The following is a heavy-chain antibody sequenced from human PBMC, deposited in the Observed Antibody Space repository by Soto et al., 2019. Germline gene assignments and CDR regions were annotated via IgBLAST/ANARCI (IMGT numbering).Heavy chain of an antibody. CDR1: RGPITNNY. J-gene: IGHJ6*02. D-gene: IGHD5-12*01. CDR3: ARHVDPYYYGMDV. Sequence: SETLSLTCTVSRGPITNNYWSWIRQPPGKGLEWIGYIYYSGSTNYNPSLKSRVTISGDTSKNHLSLKLTSVTAADTAVYYCARHVDPYYYGMDVWGQGTTVTVSS. V-gene: IGHV4-59*08. CDR2: IYYSGST.